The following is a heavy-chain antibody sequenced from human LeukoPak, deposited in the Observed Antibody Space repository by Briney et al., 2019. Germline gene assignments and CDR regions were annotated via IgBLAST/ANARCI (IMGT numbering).Heavy chain of an antibody. D-gene: IGHD4-4*01. Sequence: GGSLRLSCAASGFTFSSYSMNWVRRAPGKGLEWVSSISSSSSYIYYADSVKGRFTISRDNAKNSLYLQMNSLRAEDTAVYYCARGFDYRGEEYYYYYYGMDVWGQGTTVTVSS. CDR3: ARGFDYRGEEYYYYYYGMDV. CDR1: GFTFSSYS. J-gene: IGHJ6*02. V-gene: IGHV3-21*01. CDR2: ISSSSSYI.